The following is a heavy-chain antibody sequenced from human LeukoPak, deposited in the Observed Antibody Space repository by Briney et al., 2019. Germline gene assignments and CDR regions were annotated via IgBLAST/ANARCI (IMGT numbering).Heavy chain of an antibody. D-gene: IGHD6-6*01. J-gene: IGHJ6*02. CDR2: MNPHSGNT. V-gene: IGHV1-8*01. CDR1: GYTFTSYD. CDR3: ARGTSSIAARPSNYYGMDV. Sequence: ASVKVSCKASGYTFTSYDINWVRQASGQGLEWMGWMNPHSGNTGSAQKFQGRLTMTRNTSMSTAYMELSSLRSEDTAVYYCARGTSSIAARPSNYYGMDVWGQGTTVTVSS.